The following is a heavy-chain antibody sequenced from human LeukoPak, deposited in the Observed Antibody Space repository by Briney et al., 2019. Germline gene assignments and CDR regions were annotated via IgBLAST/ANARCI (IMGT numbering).Heavy chain of an antibody. J-gene: IGHJ4*02. V-gene: IGHV1-2*02. CDR3: ARETGQFEHDS. D-gene: IGHD5-24*01. Sequence: ASVKVSCKASGYTFTGYYMHWVRQAPGQGLEWMGWINPSSGGTNYAQKFQGRVTMTRDTSISTAYMELSRLRSDDTAVYYCARETGQFEHDSWGQGTLVTVSS. CDR2: INPSSGGT. CDR1: GYTFTGYY.